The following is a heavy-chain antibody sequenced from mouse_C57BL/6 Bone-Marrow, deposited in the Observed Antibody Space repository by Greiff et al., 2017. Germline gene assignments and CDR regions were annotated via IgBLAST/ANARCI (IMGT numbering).Heavy chain of an antibody. V-gene: IGHV1-52*01. CDR2: IDPSDSET. CDR1: GYTFTSYW. CDR3: ARHSRKAIDY. Sequence: QVQLQQPGAELVRPGSSVKLSCKASGYTFTSYWMHWVKQRPIQGLEWIGNIDPSDSETHYNQKFKDKATLTVDKSSSTAYMQLSSLTSEDSAVYYCARHSRKAIDYWGQGTSVTVSS. J-gene: IGHJ4*01.